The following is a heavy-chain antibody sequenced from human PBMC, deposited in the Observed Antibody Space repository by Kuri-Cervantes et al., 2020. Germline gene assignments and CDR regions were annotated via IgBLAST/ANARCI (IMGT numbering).Heavy chain of an antibody. J-gene: IGHJ6*03. D-gene: IGHD6-13*01. V-gene: IGHV3-53*05. CDR2: IYGDGST. CDR1: GVTVSNNY. Sequence: GGSLRLSCAASGVTVSNNYMSWIRQAPGKGLEWVSIIYGDGSTSYADSVKGRFTISRDNSKNTLYLQMNSLRAEDTAVYYCARSLAHHGSSSYMDVWGKGTTVTVSS. CDR3: ARSLAHHGSSSYMDV.